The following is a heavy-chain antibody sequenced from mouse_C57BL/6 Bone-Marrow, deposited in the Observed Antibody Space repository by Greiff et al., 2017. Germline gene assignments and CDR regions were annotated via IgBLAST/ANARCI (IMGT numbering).Heavy chain of an antibody. J-gene: IGHJ2*01. CDR3: ARNWVYDGDGDD. V-gene: IGHV1-59*01. CDR2: IDPSDSYT. CDR1: GYTFTSYW. D-gene: IGHD1-2*01. Sequence: VQLQQPGAELVRPGTSVKLSCKASGYTFTSYWMHWVKQRPGQGLEWIGVIDPSDSYTNYNQKFKGKATLTVDTSSSTAYMQLSSLTSEDSAVYYCARNWVYDGDGDDWGEGTTLTVSS.